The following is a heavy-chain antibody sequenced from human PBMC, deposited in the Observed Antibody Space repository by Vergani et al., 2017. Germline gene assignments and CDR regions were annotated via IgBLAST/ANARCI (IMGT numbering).Heavy chain of an antibody. CDR3: ARDWGREVPAARPMWDY. Sequence: QVQLVQSGAEVKKPGASVKVSCKASGYTFTSYGISWVRQAPGQGLEWMGWISAYNGNTNYAQKLQGRVPMTTDTSTSTAYMELRSLRSDDTAVYYCARDWGREVPAARPMWDYWGQGTLVSVAS. CDR1: GYTFTSYG. V-gene: IGHV1-18*01. D-gene: IGHD2-2*01. J-gene: IGHJ4*02. CDR2: ISAYNGNT.